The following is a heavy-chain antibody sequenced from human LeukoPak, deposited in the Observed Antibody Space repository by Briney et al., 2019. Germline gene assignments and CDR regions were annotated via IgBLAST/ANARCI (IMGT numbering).Heavy chain of an antibody. CDR3: ARRIHYYYGMDV. CDR1: GYSFTTYW. CDR2: IYPGDSDT. D-gene: IGHD2-15*01. J-gene: IGHJ6*02. V-gene: IGHV5-51*01. Sequence: GESLKISCKGSGYSFTTYWIGWVRQMPGKGLEWMGIIYPGDSDTRYSPSFQGQVTISADRSITTAYLQRSSLKASDTAVYYCARRIHYYYGMDVWGQGTTVTVSS.